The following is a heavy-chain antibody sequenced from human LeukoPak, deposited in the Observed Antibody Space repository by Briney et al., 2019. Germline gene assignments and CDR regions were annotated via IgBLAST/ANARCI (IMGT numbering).Heavy chain of an antibody. D-gene: IGHD4-17*01. CDR1: GGSISSGGYS. CDR3: ARGQGTVTTH. Sequence: SETLSLTCAVSGGSISSGGYSWSWIRQPPGKGLEWIGYIYHSGSTYYNPSLKSRVTISVDRSKNQFSLKLSSVTAADTAVYYCARGQGTVTTHWGQGTLVTVSS. V-gene: IGHV4-30-2*01. CDR2: IYHSGST. J-gene: IGHJ4*02.